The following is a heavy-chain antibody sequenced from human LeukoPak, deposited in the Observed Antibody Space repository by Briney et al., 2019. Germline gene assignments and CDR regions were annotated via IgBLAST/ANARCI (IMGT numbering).Heavy chain of an antibody. Sequence: SETLSLTCAVSGYSLSSGYYWGWIRQPPGKGLEWIGSIYQSGNSYQKSSLKSRLTLSVDTSKNHFSLKVRSVTAADTAVYYCARGPSRYNWNFDYWGQGILVIVSS. CDR2: IYQSGNS. D-gene: IGHD1-20*01. CDR3: ARGPSRYNWNFDY. J-gene: IGHJ4*02. CDR1: GYSLSSGYY. V-gene: IGHV4-38-2*01.